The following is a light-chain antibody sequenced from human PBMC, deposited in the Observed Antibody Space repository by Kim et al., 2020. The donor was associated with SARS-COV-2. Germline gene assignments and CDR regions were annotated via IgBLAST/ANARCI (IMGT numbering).Light chain of an antibody. J-gene: IGLJ1*01. CDR2: QDS. CDR3: QAWDSRTAGV. Sequence: SYELTQPPSVSVSPGQTASITCSGDKLGDKYACWYQQKPGKSPVLVIYQDSKRPSGIPERFSGSNSGNTATLTISGTQAMDEADYYCQAWDSRTAGVFGT. CDR1: KLGDKY. V-gene: IGLV3-1*01.